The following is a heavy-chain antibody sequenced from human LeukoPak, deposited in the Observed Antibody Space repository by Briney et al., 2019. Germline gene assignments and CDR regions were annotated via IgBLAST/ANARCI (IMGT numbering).Heavy chain of an antibody. V-gene: IGHV3-30-3*01. D-gene: IGHD2-2*01. CDR3: ARGGRRAYCSSTSCCLDAFDI. CDR2: ISYDGSNK. J-gene: IGHJ3*02. Sequence: GRSLRLSCAASGFTFSSYAMHWVRQAPGKGLEWVAVISYDGSNKYYADSVKGRFTISRDNSKNTLYLQMNSLRAEDTAVYYCARGGRRAYCSSTSCCLDAFDIWGQGTMVTVSS. CDR1: GFTFSSYA.